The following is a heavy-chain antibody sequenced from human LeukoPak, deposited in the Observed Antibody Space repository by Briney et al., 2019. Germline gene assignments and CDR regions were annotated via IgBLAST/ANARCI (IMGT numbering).Heavy chain of an antibody. CDR3: ARDFHLDV. J-gene: IGHJ6*04. Sequence: SETLSLTCTVAGGSISSGSYYWSWIRQPAGKGLEWIGRIYTSGSTNYNPSLKSRVTISVDTSKNQFSLKLSSVTAADTAVYYCARDFHLDVWGKGTTVTISS. V-gene: IGHV4-61*02. CDR1: GGSISSGSYY. CDR2: IYTSGST.